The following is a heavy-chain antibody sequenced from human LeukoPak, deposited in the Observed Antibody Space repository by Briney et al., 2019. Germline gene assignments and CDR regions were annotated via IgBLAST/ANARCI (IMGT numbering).Heavy chain of an antibody. V-gene: IGHV1-69*06. CDR2: IIPIFGTA. CDR1: GGTFSSYA. D-gene: IGHD2-8*01. CDR3: ARAHGYWYFDL. J-gene: IGHJ2*01. Sequence: ASVKVSSKASGGTFSSYAISWVRQAPGQGLEWMGGIIPIFGTANYAQKFQGRVTITADKSTSTAYMELSSLRSEDTAVYYCARAHGYWYFDLWGRGTLVTVSS.